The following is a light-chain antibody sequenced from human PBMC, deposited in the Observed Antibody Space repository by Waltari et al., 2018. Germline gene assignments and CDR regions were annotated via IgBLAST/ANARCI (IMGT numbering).Light chain of an antibody. CDR2: ASS. J-gene: IGKJ1*01. CDR3: QKNEALPAT. V-gene: IGKV3-20*01. Sequence: EIVLTQSPATLSLSPGERATPSCRASQSIGKYLIWYQQKPGQAPGLLIYASSIRATGIPDRFSGSGSGTDFSLTISSLEPEDFAVYYCQKNEALPATFGQGTKVEIK. CDR1: QSIGKY.